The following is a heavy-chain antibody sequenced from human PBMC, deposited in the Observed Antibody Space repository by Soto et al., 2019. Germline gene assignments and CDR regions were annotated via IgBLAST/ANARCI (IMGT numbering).Heavy chain of an antibody. CDR3: ARVASDYINSVDN. D-gene: IGHD4-4*01. CDR1: GFTFNAYA. Sequence: EVQLLESGGGLVQPRGSLRLSCAASGFTFNAYAMTWVRQAPGKGLEWVSAIGGSGGNRYYADSVRGRFTISRDNSKDTVDLQMNSLRVEDTAVYYCARVASDYINSVDNWGQGILVTVSS. J-gene: IGHJ4*02. V-gene: IGHV3-23*01. CDR2: IGGSGGNR.